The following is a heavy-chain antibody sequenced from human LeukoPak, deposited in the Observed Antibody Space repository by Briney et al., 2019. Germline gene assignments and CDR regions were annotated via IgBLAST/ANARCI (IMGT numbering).Heavy chain of an antibody. Sequence: PSETLSLACTVSGGSISSYYWSWIRQPPGKGLEWIGYIYYSGSTYYNPSLKSRVTISVDRSKNQFSLKLSSVTAADTAVYYCARLTTVVTSYYFDYWGQGTLVAASS. CDR1: GGSISSYY. CDR3: ARLTTVVTSYYFDY. CDR2: IYYSGST. J-gene: IGHJ4*02. D-gene: IGHD4-23*01. V-gene: IGHV4-59*12.